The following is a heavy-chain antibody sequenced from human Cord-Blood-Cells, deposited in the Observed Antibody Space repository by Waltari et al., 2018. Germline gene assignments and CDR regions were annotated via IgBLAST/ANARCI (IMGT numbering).Heavy chain of an antibody. J-gene: IGHJ6*03. CDR1: GGSISSYY. CDR2: IYYSGST. Sequence: ETLSLTCTVSGGSISSYYWSWIRQPPGKGLEWIGYIYYSGSTNYNPSLKSRVTISVDTSKNQFSLKLSSVTAADTAVYYCARVVDPWLLRGYYYYYMDVWGKGTTVTVSS. D-gene: IGHD3-22*01. V-gene: IGHV4-59*01. CDR3: ARVVDPWLLRGYYYYYMDV.